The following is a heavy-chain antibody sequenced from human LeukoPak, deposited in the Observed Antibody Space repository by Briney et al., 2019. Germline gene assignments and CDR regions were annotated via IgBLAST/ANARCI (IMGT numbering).Heavy chain of an antibody. Sequence: GGSLRLSCAASGFTFSTYSMNWVRQAPGKGLEWVSYISSSSSTIYYADSVKARFTISRDNSKNSLYLQMNSLRAGDTALYYCAKDMAAYYYASGNIDYWGQGTLVTVSS. CDR3: AKDMAAYYYASGNIDY. CDR1: GFTFSTYS. V-gene: IGHV3-48*04. D-gene: IGHD3-10*01. CDR2: ISSSSSTI. J-gene: IGHJ4*02.